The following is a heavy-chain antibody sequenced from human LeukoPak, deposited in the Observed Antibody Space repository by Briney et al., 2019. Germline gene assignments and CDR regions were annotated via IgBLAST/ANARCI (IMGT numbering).Heavy chain of an antibody. V-gene: IGHV3-23*01. CDR3: AKRVSGSGTSLYYFDY. Sequence: PGGALRLSCAASGFTFSSYAMSWVRQAPGKGLEWGSVISNSGGSTFYADSVKGRFTISRDNSKNTLYLQMNSLRSEDTAVYYCAKRVSGSGTSLYYFDYWGQGTLVTVSS. J-gene: IGHJ4*02. D-gene: IGHD3-10*01. CDR2: ISNSGGST. CDR1: GFTFSSYA.